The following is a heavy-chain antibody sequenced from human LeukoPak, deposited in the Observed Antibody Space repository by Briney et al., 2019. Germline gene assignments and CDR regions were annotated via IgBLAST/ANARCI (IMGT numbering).Heavy chain of an antibody. Sequence: GGSLRLSCAASGFTFSNYWMSWVRQAPGNGLEWVANINPDGSEKYSVDSVTGRFTVSRDNAENTVFLQMNSLRAEDSAVYYCARDLAAWDVWGKGTTVTVSS. CDR1: GFTFSNYW. J-gene: IGHJ6*04. CDR2: INPDGSEK. V-gene: IGHV3-7*01. CDR3: ARDLAAWDV.